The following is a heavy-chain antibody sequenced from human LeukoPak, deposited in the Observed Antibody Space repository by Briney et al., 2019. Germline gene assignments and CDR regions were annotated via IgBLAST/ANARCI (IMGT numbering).Heavy chain of an antibody. CDR2: IYTGGNT. D-gene: IGHD3-22*01. Sequence: GGSLRLSCAASGFTFSSYAMSWARQAPGKGLEWVSTIYTGGNTYYAASVKGRFTISRDLSKNTVFLHMNSLRAEDTAMYYCARGDDSGYYDYFDYWGRGALVTVSS. CDR3: ARGDDSGYYDYFDY. J-gene: IGHJ4*02. CDR1: GFTFSSYA. V-gene: IGHV3-23*05.